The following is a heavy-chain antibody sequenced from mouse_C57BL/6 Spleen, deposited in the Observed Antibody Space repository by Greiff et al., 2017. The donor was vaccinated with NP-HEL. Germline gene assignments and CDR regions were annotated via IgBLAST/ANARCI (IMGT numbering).Heavy chain of an antibody. CDR2: ISDGGSYT. Sequence: EVMLVESGGGLVKPGGSLKLSCAASGFTFSSYAMSWVRQTPEKRLEWVATISDGGSYTYYPDNVKGRFTISRDNAKNNLYLQMRHLKSEDTAMYYCARDPEWTGQFAYWGQGTLVTVSA. CDR1: GFTFSSYA. D-gene: IGHD3-3*01. V-gene: IGHV5-4*01. J-gene: IGHJ3*01. CDR3: ARDPEWTGQFAY.